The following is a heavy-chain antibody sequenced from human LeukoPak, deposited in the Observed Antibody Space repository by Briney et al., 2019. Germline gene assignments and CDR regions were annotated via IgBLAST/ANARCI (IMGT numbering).Heavy chain of an antibody. CDR3: ARVLEPEQQLVA. CDR2: IYYSGST. Sequence: SETLSLTCTASGGSISSYYWSWIRQPPGKGLEWIGYIYYSGSTNYNPSLKSRVTISVDTSKNQFSLKLSSVTAADTAVYYCARVLEPEQQLVAWGQGTPVTVSS. CDR1: GGSISSYY. V-gene: IGHV4-59*01. D-gene: IGHD6-13*01. J-gene: IGHJ5*02.